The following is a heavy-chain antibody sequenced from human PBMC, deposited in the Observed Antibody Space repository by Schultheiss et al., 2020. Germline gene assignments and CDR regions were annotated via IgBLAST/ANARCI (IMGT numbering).Heavy chain of an antibody. J-gene: IGHJ4*02. Sequence: GESLKISCAASGFTFSSYLMHWVRQAPGKGLEWVAVISYDGSNKYYADSVKGRFTISRDNSKNTLYLQMNSLRAEDTAVYYCARGHHRVDTAMVTYYFDYWGQGTLVTVSS. CDR2: ISYDGSNK. D-gene: IGHD5-18*01. CDR1: GFTFSSYL. CDR3: ARGHHRVDTAMVTYYFDY. V-gene: IGHV3-30*04.